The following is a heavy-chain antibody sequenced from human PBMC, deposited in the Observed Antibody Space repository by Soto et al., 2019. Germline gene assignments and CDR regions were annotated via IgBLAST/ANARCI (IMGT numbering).Heavy chain of an antibody. J-gene: IGHJ4*02. D-gene: IGHD4-17*01. CDR3: AKDHYGEDPGRDYFDY. CDR1: GFTFSSYA. CDR2: ISGSGGST. V-gene: IGHV3-23*01. Sequence: LRLSCAASGFTFSSYAMSWVRQAPGKGLEWVSAISGSGGSTYYADSVKGRFTISRDNSKNTLYLQMNSLRAEDTAVYYCAKDHYGEDPGRDYFDYWGQGTLVTVSS.